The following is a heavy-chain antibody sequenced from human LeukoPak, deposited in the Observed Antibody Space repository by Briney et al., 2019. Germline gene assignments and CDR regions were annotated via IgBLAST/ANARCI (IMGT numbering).Heavy chain of an antibody. CDR2: ISGSGGST. Sequence: GGSLRLSCAAPGFTFSSYAMSWVRQAPGKGLEWVSAISGSGGSTYYADSVKGRFTISRDNSKNTLYLQMNSLRAEDTAVYYCAKDSGSYNTFDYWGQGTLVTVSS. V-gene: IGHV3-23*01. D-gene: IGHD1-26*01. CDR1: GFTFSSYA. CDR3: AKDSGSYNTFDY. J-gene: IGHJ4*02.